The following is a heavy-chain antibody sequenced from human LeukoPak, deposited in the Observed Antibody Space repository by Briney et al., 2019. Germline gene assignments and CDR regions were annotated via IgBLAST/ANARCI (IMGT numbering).Heavy chain of an antibody. Sequence: GGSLRLSCTASGFTFSSSAMSWVRQPPGKGLEWVSAISGSGGGTYYADSVKGRFTISRDNSKNTLYLQMNSLRAEDTAVYYCAKFKVPFDYWGQGTLVTVSS. J-gene: IGHJ4*02. V-gene: IGHV3-23*01. CDR3: AKFKVPFDY. CDR1: GFTFSSSA. CDR2: ISGSGGGT.